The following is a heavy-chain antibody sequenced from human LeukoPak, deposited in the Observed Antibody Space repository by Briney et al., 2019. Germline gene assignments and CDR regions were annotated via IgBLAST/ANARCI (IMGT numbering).Heavy chain of an antibody. D-gene: IGHD3-10*01. CDR2: IYYSGST. CDR3: ARDPMVRGVTESDYYYYGMDV. CDR1: GGSISSDGYY. Sequence: TSETLSLTCTVSGGSISSDGYYWSRIRQHPGKGLEWIGYIYYSGSTYYNPSLKSRVTISVDTSKNRFSLKLSSVTAADTAVYYCARDPMVRGVTESDYYYYGMDVWGQGTTVTVSS. V-gene: IGHV4-31*03. J-gene: IGHJ6*02.